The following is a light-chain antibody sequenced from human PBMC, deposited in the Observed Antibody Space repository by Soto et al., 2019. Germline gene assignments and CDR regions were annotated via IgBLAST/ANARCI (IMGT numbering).Light chain of an antibody. V-gene: IGKV3-15*01. CDR3: QQYTNWPRT. Sequence: EIVMTQSPATLSLSPSDRATLSCRASQSLTTDLAWYQQRPGQPPRLLIYGASTRATDFPARFSGSGSGTEFTLTISSLQSEDSAVYYCQQYTNWPRTFGQGTKVDI. CDR2: GAS. J-gene: IGKJ1*01. CDR1: QSLTTD.